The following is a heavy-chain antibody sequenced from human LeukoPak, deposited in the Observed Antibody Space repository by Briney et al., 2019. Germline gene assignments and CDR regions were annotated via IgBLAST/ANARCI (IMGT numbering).Heavy chain of an antibody. D-gene: IGHD3-22*01. V-gene: IGHV3-21*01. CDR2: IGAVSNYI. CDR3: VRLRRNSDTSGFYYYY. Sequence: RGSMTPACAASGYTFSSYSINWVRQAPGKGLEWVSSIGAVSNYIYYADSVRGRFSISRDDARDSLYLQMNSLRAEDTAVYYCVRLRRNSDTSGFYYYY. CDR1: GYTFSSYS. J-gene: IGHJ6*01.